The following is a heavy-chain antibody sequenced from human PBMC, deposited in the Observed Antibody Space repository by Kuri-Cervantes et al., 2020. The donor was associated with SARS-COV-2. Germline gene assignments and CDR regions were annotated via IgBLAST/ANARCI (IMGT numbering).Heavy chain of an antibody. CDR2: ISAYNGNT. J-gene: IGHJ6*02. CDR3: ARGGYYDILTGYSKISPYYYGMDV. D-gene: IGHD3-9*01. V-gene: IGHV1-18*01. CDR1: GYSFISYG. Sequence: ASVKVSCKASGYSFISYGISWVRQAPGQGLEGMGWISAYNGNTNYAQKFQGRVTITADESTSTAYMELSSLRSEDTAVYYCARGGYYDILTGYSKISPYYYGMDVWGQGTTVTVSS.